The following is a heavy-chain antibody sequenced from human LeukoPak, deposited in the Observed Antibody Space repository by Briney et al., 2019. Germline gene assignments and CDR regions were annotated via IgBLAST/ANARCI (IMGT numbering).Heavy chain of an antibody. CDR1: GGSFSGYY. J-gene: IGHJ3*02. D-gene: IGHD3-22*01. CDR2: INHSGST. CDR3: ARGGDSSAYYLLDAFDI. V-gene: IGHV4-34*01. Sequence: SETLSLSCAVYGGSFSGYYWSWIRQSPAKGLEWIGEINHSGSTNYTPSLKSRVTISVDTSKNQFSLKLSSVTAADTAVYYCARGGDSSAYYLLDAFDIWGQGTMVTVSS.